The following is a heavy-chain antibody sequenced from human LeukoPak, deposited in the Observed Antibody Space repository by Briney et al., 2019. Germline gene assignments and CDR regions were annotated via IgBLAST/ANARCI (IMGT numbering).Heavy chain of an antibody. CDR3: AREHSSSWTERIDY. V-gene: IGHV3-21*01. D-gene: IGHD6-13*01. J-gene: IGHJ4*02. Sequence: GGSLRLSCAASGFTFSSYSMNWVRQAPGKGLEWVSSISSSSSYIYYADSVKGRFTISRDNAKNSLYLQMSSLRAEDTAVYYCAREHSSSWTERIDYWGQGTLVTVSS. CDR1: GFTFSSYS. CDR2: ISSSSSYI.